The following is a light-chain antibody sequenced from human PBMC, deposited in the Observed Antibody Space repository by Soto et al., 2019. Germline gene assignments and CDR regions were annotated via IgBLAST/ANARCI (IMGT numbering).Light chain of an antibody. J-gene: IGKJ5*01. V-gene: IGKV4-1*01. Sequence: DIVMTQSPDSLAVSLGERATINCKSSQSVLYSSNNKNYLAWYQQKPGQPPKLLIYWASTRESGVPDRFSGSGSGTDFTLTISRLEPEDFALYFCQQHIDSPPITFGQGTRLEIK. CDR3: QQHIDSPPIT. CDR1: QSVLYSSNNKNY. CDR2: WAS.